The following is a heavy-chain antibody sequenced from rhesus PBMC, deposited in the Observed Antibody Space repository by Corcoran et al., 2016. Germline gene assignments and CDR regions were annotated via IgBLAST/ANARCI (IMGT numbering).Heavy chain of an antibody. CDR2: IYGRSGST. CDR3: ARDEYSGSYRFDV. CDR1: GGSFSSYW. V-gene: IGHV4-160*01. Sequence: QVQLQESGPGLVKPSETLSLTCAVSGGSFSSYWWGWIRQPPGKGLEWIGSIYGRSGSTEYNPSLKSRATMSRDTSKKQFSLKLSSVTATDTAVYYCARDEYSGSYRFDVWGPGVLVTVSS. D-gene: IGHD6-25*01. J-gene: IGHJ5-1*01.